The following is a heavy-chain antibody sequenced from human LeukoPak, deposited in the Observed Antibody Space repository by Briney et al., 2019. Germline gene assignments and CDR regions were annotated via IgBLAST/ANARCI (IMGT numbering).Heavy chain of an antibody. CDR1: GFTFCSYW. V-gene: IGHV3-74*01. D-gene: IGHD3-3*01. Sequence: GGSLRLSCAASGFTFCSYWMHWVRQAPGKGLVWVSRINSDGSSTSYADSVKGRFTISRDNAKNTLYLQMNSLRAEDTAVSYCARCGRNYDFWSGHRYYYYMDVWGKGTTVTVSS. CDR2: INSDGSST. CDR3: ARCGRNYDFWSGHRYYYYMDV. J-gene: IGHJ6*03.